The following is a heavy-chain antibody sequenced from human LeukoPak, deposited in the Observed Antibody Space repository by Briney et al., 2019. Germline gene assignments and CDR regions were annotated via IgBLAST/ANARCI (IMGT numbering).Heavy chain of an antibody. Sequence: GGSLRLSCAASGFTFDDYGMSWVRQAPGKGLEWVSGINWNGGSTGYADSVKGRFTISRDNAKYSLYLQMNSLRAEDTALYYCARSPPRIAVAAAFWDYWGQGTLVTVSS. J-gene: IGHJ4*02. D-gene: IGHD6-19*01. CDR2: INWNGGST. CDR3: ARSPPRIAVAAAFWDY. CDR1: GFTFDDYG. V-gene: IGHV3-20*04.